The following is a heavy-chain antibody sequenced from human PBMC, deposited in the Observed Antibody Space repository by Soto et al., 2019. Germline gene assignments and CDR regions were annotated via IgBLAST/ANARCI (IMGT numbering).Heavy chain of an antibody. Sequence: TSETLSLTCAVSGGSISSGGYSWSWIRQPPGKGLEWIGYINHTGSTNYNPSLKSRVTISVDTSKNQFSLKLSSVTAADTAVYYCARLRAAGLSQIIAAAGSRYYYYYGMDVWGQGTTVTVSS. CDR1: GGSISSGGYS. J-gene: IGHJ6*02. D-gene: IGHD6-13*01. V-gene: IGHV4-30-2*01. CDR3: ARLRAAGLSQIIAAAGSRYYYYYGMDV. CDR2: INHTGST.